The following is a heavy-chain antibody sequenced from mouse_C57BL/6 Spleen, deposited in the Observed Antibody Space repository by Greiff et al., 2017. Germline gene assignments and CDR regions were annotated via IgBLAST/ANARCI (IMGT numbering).Heavy chain of an antibody. CDR1: GYTFTDYY. Sequence: QVQLKQSGAELVRPGASVKLSCKASGYTFTDYYINWVKQRPGQGLEWIARIYPGSGNTYYNEKFKGKATLTAEKSSSTAYMQLSSLTSEDSAVYFCAREGCAYWGQGALVTVSA. V-gene: IGHV1-76*01. CDR3: AREGCAY. CDR2: IYPGSGNT. J-gene: IGHJ3*01.